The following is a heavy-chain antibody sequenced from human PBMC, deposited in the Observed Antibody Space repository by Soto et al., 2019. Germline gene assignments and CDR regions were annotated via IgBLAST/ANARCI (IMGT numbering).Heavy chain of an antibody. CDR3: DFGYSYGSYFDY. Sequence: QVQLVQSGAEVKKPGSSVKVSCKASGGTFSSYTISWVRQAPGQGLEWMGRIIPILGIANYAQKFQGRVTITADKSTSTAYMELSSLRSEDTAVYYCDFGYSYGSYFDYWGQGTLVTVSS. J-gene: IGHJ4*02. V-gene: IGHV1-69*02. D-gene: IGHD5-18*01. CDR2: IIPILGIA. CDR1: GGTFSSYT.